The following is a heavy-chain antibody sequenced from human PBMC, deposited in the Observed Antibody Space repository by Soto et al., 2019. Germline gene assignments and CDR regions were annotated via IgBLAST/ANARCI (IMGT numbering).Heavy chain of an antibody. V-gene: IGHV4-59*01. CDR2: IYYSGST. J-gene: IGHJ5*02. CDR3: ARDPFLGVREAYYYGSGSPGGWFDP. D-gene: IGHD3-10*01. Sequence: SETLSLTCTVSGGSISSYYWSWIRQPPGKGLEWIGYIYYSGSTNYNPSLKSRVTISVDTSKNQFSLKLSSVTAADTAVYYCARDPFLGVREAYYYGSGSPGGWFDPWGQGTLVTVSS. CDR1: GGSISSYY.